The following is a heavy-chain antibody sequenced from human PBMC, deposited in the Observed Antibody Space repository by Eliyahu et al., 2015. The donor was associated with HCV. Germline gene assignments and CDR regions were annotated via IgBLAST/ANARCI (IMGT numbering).Heavy chain of an antibody. J-gene: IGHJ4*02. CDR1: KFXXXYYX. Sequence: EMQLVESGGGLVQPGGSLKLSXXAXKFXXXYYXMSWVPQAPGKGVGWVANINQDGSEKYYVDSVKGRFTISRDNAKNSLYLQMNSLRAEDTAVYYCARVGGWWYQYYFDYWGQGTLVTVSS. CDR2: INQDGSEK. CDR3: ARVGGWWYQYYFDY. V-gene: IGHV3-7*03. D-gene: IGHD2-15*01.